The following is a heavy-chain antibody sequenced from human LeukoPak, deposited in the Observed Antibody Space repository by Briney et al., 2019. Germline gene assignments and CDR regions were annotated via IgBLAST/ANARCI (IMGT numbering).Heavy chain of an antibody. J-gene: IGHJ6*04. CDR3: AELGITMIGGV. CDR1: GFTFRSYR. CDR2: ISSSGSTI. Sequence: RGSVTQSCVASGFTFRSYRLNWVRQAGGKGRAGVSYISSSGSTIYYADSVKGRFTISRDNAKNSLYLQMNSLRAEDTAVYYCAELGITMIGGVWGKGTTVTISS. D-gene: IGHD3-10*02. V-gene: IGHV3-48*04.